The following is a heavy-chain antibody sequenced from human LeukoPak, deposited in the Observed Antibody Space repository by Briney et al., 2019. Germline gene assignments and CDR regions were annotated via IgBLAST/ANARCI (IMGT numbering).Heavy chain of an antibody. V-gene: IGHV3-64*01. D-gene: IGHD3-16*02. CDR2: ISDNGDST. J-gene: IGHJ4*02. CDR3: ARAGLSYDYGDY. Sequence: GGSLRLSCAASGFTFSNYAMHWVRQAPGKGLEYVSGISDNGDSTYYANSVKGRFTISRDNSKNTLYLQMGSLRAEDMAVYYCARAGLSYDYGDYWGQGTLVTVSS. CDR1: GFTFSNYA.